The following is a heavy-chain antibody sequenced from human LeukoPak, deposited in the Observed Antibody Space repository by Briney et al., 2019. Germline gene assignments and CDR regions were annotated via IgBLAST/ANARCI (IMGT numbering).Heavy chain of an antibody. CDR2: IYYSGST. J-gene: IGHJ3*02. V-gene: IGHV4-39*01. Sequence: SETLSLTSTVSGGSISSSSYYWGWIRQPPGKGLEWIGSIYYSGSTYYNPSLKSRVTISVDTSKNQFSLKLSSVTAADTAVYYCARARRITIFGVVTGNAFDIWGQGTMVTVSS. CDR1: GGSISSSSYY. D-gene: IGHD3-3*01. CDR3: ARARRITIFGVVTGNAFDI.